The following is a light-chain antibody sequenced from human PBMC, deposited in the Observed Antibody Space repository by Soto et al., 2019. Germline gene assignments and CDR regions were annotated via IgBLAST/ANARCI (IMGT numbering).Light chain of an antibody. J-gene: IGLJ2*01. V-gene: IGLV4-69*01. CDR3: QTWGTGIVI. Sequence: QLVLTQSPSASASLGASVKLTCTLSSGHSNYAIAWHQQQPEKGPRYWMKLNRDGSHSKGDGIPNRFSCSSSGAERYLTIASLQSEYESDYYCQTWGTGIVIFGGGTKVTVL. CDR2: LNRDGSH. CDR1: SGHSNYA.